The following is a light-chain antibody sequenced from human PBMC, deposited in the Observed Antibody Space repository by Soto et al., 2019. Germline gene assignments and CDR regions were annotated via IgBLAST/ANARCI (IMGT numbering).Light chain of an antibody. V-gene: IGLV2-14*01. CDR1: GSDIGAYNY. Sequence: QSSLSHPASVSGSPGHSITISCTGSGSDIGAYNYVSWYQQHPGRAPKLLIHGVTRRPSGVSSRFSASKSAYTASLTISGLQAEEDANHFCSSFTTSSFYVFGPGTKVTVL. J-gene: IGLJ1*01. CDR2: GVT. CDR3: SSFTTSSFYV.